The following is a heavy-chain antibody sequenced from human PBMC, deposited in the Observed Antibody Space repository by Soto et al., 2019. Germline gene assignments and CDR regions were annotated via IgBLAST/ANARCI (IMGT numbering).Heavy chain of an antibody. CDR3: ARLIAAAGVTLYYYDYYGMDV. CDR1: GYTFTSYG. D-gene: IGHD6-13*01. CDR2: ISAYNGNT. J-gene: IGHJ6*02. Sequence: ASVKVSCKASGYTFTSYGISWVRQAPGQGLEWMGWISAYNGNTNYAQKLQGRVTMTTDTSTSTAYMELRSLRSDDTAVYYCARLIAAAGVTLYYYDYYGMDVWGQGTTVTVSS. V-gene: IGHV1-18*04.